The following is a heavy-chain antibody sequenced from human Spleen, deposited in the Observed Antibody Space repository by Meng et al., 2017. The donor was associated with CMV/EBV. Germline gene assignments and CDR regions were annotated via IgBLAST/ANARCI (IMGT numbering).Heavy chain of an antibody. CDR2: ISGSSGDT. CDR3: GRDVSRRDDY. Sequence: GESLKISCAASGFTFSSYWMSWVRQAPGKGLEWVSSISGSSGDTYYADTVKGRFTISRDNSKNSLYLQMSSLRAEDTAVYYCGRDVSRRDDYWGQGTLVTVSS. V-gene: IGHV3-23*01. J-gene: IGHJ4*02. D-gene: IGHD3-10*01. CDR1: GFTFSSYW.